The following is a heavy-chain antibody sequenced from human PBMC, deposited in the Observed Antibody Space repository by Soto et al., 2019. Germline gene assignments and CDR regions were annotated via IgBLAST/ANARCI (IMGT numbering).Heavy chain of an antibody. CDR3: ARAEYYYDSSGYYYPYYFDC. CDR1: GGSISSGGYS. J-gene: IGHJ4*02. D-gene: IGHD3-22*01. CDR2: IYHSGST. Sequence: QLQLQESGSGLVKPSQTLSLTCAVSGGSISSGGYSWSWIRQPPGKGLEWIGYIYHSGSTYYNPSRKSRVTISVDRSKNQCSLKLSSVTAADTAVYYCARAEYYYDSSGYYYPYYFDCWGQGTLVTVSS. V-gene: IGHV4-30-2*01.